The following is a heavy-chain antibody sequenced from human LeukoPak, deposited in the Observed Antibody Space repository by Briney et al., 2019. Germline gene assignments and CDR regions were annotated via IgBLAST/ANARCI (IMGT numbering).Heavy chain of an antibody. CDR2: ISAYNGNT. V-gene: IGHV1-18*01. J-gene: IGHJ6*02. Sequence: ASVKVSCKASGYTFTSYGISWVRQAPGQGLEWMGWISAYNGNTNYAQKLQGRVTTTTDTSTSTAYMELRSLRSDDTAVYYCARDPWSGNLYYYYYGMDVWGQGTTVTVSS. CDR1: GYTFTSYG. CDR3: ARDPWSGNLYYYYYGMDV. D-gene: IGHD1-14*01.